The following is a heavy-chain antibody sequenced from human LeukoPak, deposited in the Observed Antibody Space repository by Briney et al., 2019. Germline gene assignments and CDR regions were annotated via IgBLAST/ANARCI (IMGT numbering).Heavy chain of an antibody. J-gene: IGHJ3*02. V-gene: IGHV3-33*01. Sequence: GGSLRLPCAASGFTFCRYGMPWVGQAQGKGLKWLAVIWFDGINKYYAGSVKGRFTVSRDNSKNTMDLQMNSLRAEDTAVYYCAREQYGSDDALDIWGQGTMVTVSS. CDR1: GFTFCRYG. D-gene: IGHD4-17*01. CDR2: IWFDGINK. CDR3: AREQYGSDDALDI.